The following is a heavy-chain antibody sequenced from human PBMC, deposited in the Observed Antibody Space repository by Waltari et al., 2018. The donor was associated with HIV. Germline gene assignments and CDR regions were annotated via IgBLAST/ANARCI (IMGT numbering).Heavy chain of an antibody. Sequence: EVQLVQSGKEVKKPGESLKISCKGSGYRFSNYWIGWVRQMPGKGLEWMGSIHPGDSDVRYGLPFQGQVTISADKSLSTAHLQWSSLRASDTGIYYCARQEVFGDGSFDYWGQGVLVIVS. CDR1: GYRFSNYW. D-gene: IGHD2-21*02. CDR2: IHPGDSDV. V-gene: IGHV5-51*01. J-gene: IGHJ4*02. CDR3: ARQEVFGDGSFDY.